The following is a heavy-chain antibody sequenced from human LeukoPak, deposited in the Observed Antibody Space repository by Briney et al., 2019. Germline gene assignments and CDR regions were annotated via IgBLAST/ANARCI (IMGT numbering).Heavy chain of an antibody. J-gene: IGHJ4*02. D-gene: IGHD6-19*01. CDR1: GYTFNSYS. V-gene: IGHV1-3*01. CDR2: INAGNGNT. CDR3: AMTDPSAVVGEGSDY. Sequence: GASVKVSCKASGYTFNSYSIHWVRQAPGQRLEWMGWINAGNGNTKYSQKFQGRVTITRDTSASTAYMELSSLRSEDTAVYYCAMTDPSAVVGEGSDYWGQGTLVTVSS.